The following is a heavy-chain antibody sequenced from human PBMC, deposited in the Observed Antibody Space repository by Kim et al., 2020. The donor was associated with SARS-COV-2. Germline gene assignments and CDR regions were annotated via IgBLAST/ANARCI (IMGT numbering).Heavy chain of an antibody. Sequence: GGSLRLSCAASGFTFSSYAMSWVRQAPGKGLEWVSAISGSGGSTYYADSVKGRFTISRDNSKNTLYLQMNSLRAEDTAVYYCALLTTYDILTGYYPAYWGQGTLVTVSS. V-gene: IGHV3-23*01. CDR1: GFTFSSYA. J-gene: IGHJ4*02. D-gene: IGHD3-9*01. CDR3: ALLTTYDILTGYYPAY. CDR2: ISGSGGST.